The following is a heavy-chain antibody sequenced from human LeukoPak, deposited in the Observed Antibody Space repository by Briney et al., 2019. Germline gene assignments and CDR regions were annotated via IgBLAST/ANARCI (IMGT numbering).Heavy chain of an antibody. CDR1: GGXFSSXX. CDR3: ARLTMVRGVFSRFDP. D-gene: IGHD3-10*01. Sequence: CXXXGGXFSSXXXSWVRXXPXQXXXXXXXIIPIFGTANYAQKFQGRVTITTDESTSTAYMELSSLRSEDTAVYYCARLTMVRGVFSRFDPWGQGTLVTVSS. V-gene: IGHV1-69*05. CDR2: IIPIFGTA. J-gene: IGHJ5*02.